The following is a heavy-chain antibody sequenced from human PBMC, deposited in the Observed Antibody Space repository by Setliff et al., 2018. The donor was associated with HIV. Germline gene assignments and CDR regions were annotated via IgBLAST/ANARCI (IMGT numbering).Heavy chain of an antibody. D-gene: IGHD2-2*01. Sequence: GGSLRLSCAASGFIFSGYTMVWVRQAPGKGLEWVSSISSSGNFIYYEDSVKGRFTMSRDNAKNSLYLQMVSLRVEDTAVYYCARDPLPCSSPSCYPPGYFDYWGQGTLVTVSS. V-gene: IGHV3-21*01. J-gene: IGHJ4*02. CDR2: ISSSGNFI. CDR3: ARDPLPCSSPSCYPPGYFDY. CDR1: GFIFSGYT.